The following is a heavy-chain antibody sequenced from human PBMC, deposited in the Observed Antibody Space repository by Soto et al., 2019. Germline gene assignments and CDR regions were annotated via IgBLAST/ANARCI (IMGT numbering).Heavy chain of an antibody. CDR2: ISYDGSNK. V-gene: IGHV3-30*18. Sequence: QVQLVESGGGVVQPGRSLRLSCAASGFTFSSYGMHWVRQAPGKGLEWVAVISYDGSNKYYADSVKGRFTISRDNSKNTLYLQMNSLRAEDTAVYYCAKEQQLIYYYYYYGMDVWGQGTTVTVSS. CDR1: GFTFSSYG. CDR3: AKEQQLIYYYYYYGMDV. D-gene: IGHD6-13*01. J-gene: IGHJ6*02.